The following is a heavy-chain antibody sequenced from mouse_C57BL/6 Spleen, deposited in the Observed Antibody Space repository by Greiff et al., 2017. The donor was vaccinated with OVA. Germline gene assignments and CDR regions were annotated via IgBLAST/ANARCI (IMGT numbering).Heavy chain of an antibody. CDR2: IDPENGDT. Sequence: VQLQQSGAELVRPGASVKLSCTASGFNITDDYMHWVKQRPEQGLEWIGWIDPENGDTEYASKFQGKATITADTSSNTAYLQLSSLTSEDTAVYYCTTRYLFDYWGQGTTLTVSS. V-gene: IGHV14-4*01. D-gene: IGHD5-5*01. CDR1: GFNITDDY. J-gene: IGHJ2*01. CDR3: TTRYLFDY.